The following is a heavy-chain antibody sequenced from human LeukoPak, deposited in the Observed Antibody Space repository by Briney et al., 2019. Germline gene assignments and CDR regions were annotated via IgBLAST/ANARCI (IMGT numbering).Heavy chain of an antibody. V-gene: IGHV3-23*01. J-gene: IGHJ6*02. D-gene: IGHD3-3*01. CDR1: GFTFSSYA. CDR2: ISGSGGST. Sequence: PGGSLRLSCAASGFTFSSYAMSWVRQAPGKGLEWVSAISGSGGSTYYADSVKGRFTISRDNSKNTLYLQMNSLRAEDTAVYYCAKEGRSDSITIFGVARDYYYYYGMDVWGQGTTVTVSS. CDR3: AKEGRSDSITIFGVARDYYYYYGMDV.